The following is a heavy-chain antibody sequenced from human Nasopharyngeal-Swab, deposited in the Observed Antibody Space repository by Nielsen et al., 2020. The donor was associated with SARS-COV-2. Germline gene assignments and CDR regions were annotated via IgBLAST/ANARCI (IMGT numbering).Heavy chain of an antibody. CDR2: IYYSGST. V-gene: IGHV4-59*01. Sequence: SETLSLTCTVSGGSISNSYWSWIRQPPGKGLEWIGYIYYSGSTNYNPSLKGRVTISVDTSKNKFSLKLSSVTAADTAVYYCVRDYYDSNGYQTPFDYWGQGTLVTVSS. CDR3: VRDYYDSNGYQTPFDY. D-gene: IGHD3-22*01. J-gene: IGHJ4*02. CDR1: GGSISNSY.